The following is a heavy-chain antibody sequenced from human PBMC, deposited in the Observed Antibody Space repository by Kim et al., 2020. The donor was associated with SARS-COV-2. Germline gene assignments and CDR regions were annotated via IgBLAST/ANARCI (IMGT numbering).Heavy chain of an antibody. Sequence: GGSLRLSCAASGFTFNNYTFHWVRQTPGRGLEWVAGISCETSGEYYAYSATGRCTISIDSAKNTLYLQVHNQSAENTAVYDYAYDRTFVDSTSDYYS. V-gene: IGHV3-30*04. D-gene: IGHD3-22*01. CDR2: ISCETSGE. CDR3: AYDRTFVDSTSDYYS. J-gene: IGHJ6*01. CDR1: GFTFNNYT.